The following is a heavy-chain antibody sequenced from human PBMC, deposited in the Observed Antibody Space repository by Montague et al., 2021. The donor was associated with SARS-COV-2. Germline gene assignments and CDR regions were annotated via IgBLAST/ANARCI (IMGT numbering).Heavy chain of an antibody. CDR1: GGSITSNW. V-gene: IGHV4-59*08. J-gene: IGHJ4*02. CDR3: ARHYDHSSRVDS. D-gene: IGHD3-16*01. CDR2: ALYTGRS. Sequence: SETLSLTCTVSGGSITSNWWSWIRQPPGKGLEWVGYALYTGRSRSNPSLQGRVFISVDTSKNQVSLKLSSVTAADTAVYYCARHYDHSSRVDSWGQGTLVTVSS.